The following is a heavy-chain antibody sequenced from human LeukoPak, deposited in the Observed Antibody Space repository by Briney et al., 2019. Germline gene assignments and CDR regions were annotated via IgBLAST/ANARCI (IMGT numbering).Heavy chain of an antibody. J-gene: IGHJ4*02. CDR1: GFTFSSYA. D-gene: IGHD6-19*01. Sequence: QSGGSLMLSCAASGFTFSSYAMSWVRQAPGKGLEWVSAISGSGGSTYYADSVRGRFTISRDNSKNTLYLQMNSLRAEDTAVYYCAKELAVAAAFDYWGQGTLVTVSS. CDR2: ISGSGGST. CDR3: AKELAVAAAFDY. V-gene: IGHV3-23*01.